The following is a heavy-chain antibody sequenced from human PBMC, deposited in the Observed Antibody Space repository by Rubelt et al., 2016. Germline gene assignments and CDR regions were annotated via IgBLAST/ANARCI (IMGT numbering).Heavy chain of an antibody. Sequence: QLQLQESGPGLVKPSETLSLTCTVSGGSISSSSYYWGWIRQPPGKGLEWIGSIYYSGGSYYNPSLKSLVTISVDTSKNQFALKLSSVTAADTAVYYCARDLEGYYFDYWGQGTLVTVSS. CDR1: GGSISSSSYY. CDR3: ARDLEGYYFDY. V-gene: IGHV4-39*07. J-gene: IGHJ4*02. CDR2: IYYSGGS.